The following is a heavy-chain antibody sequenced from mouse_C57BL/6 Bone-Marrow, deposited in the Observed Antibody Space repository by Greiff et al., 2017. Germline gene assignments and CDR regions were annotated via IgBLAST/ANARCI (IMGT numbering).Heavy chain of an antibody. D-gene: IGHD2-3*01. Sequence: EVKLMESGGGLVKPGGSLKLSCAASGFTFSDYGMHWVRQAPEKGLEWVAYISSGSSTIYYADPGKGRFTISRDNAKTTLFLQMTSLRSEDTAMYYCARNGYYPFDYWGQGTTLTVSS. CDR3: ARNGYYPFDY. V-gene: IGHV5-17*01. CDR2: ISSGSSTI. J-gene: IGHJ2*01. CDR1: GFTFSDYG.